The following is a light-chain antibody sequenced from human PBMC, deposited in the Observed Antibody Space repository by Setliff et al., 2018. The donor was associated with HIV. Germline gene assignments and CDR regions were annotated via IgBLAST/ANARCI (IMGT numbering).Light chain of an antibody. Sequence: QSVLTQPASVSGSPGQSITISCTGTGSDVGNYKLVSWYQQHPGKGPKLMIYDVSNRPSGVSNRFSGSKSGNTASLTISGLQAEDEADYYCSSYTRSSTRVFGTGTKVTVL. CDR2: DVS. J-gene: IGLJ1*01. V-gene: IGLV2-14*02. CDR3: SSYTRSSTRV. CDR1: GSDVGNYKL.